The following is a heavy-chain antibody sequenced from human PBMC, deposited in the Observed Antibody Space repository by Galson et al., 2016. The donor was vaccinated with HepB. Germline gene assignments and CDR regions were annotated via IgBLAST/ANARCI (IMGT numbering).Heavy chain of an antibody. Sequence: SETLSLTCTVSGGSISTYYWSWIRQPPGKSLEWIGYIHYSGSTNCNPSLKTRVTISVDTSQNKFSLNLRSVTAADTATYDCARAPDSWFEVYGWSHWGQGALVTVSS. V-gene: IGHV4-59*12. CDR3: ARAPDSWFEVYGWSH. D-gene: IGHD3-10*01. J-gene: IGHJ4*02. CDR2: IHYSGST. CDR1: GGSISTYY.